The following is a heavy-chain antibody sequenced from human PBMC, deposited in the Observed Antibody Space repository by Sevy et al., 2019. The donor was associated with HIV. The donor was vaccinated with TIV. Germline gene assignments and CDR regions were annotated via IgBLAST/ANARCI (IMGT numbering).Heavy chain of an antibody. D-gene: IGHD3-22*01. CDR3: ARWNYYDSRGFSSFDY. Sequence: SETLPLTCTVSGDSVSNTNYYWSWIRQPAGKGLEWIGRMKTSGSTNYNPSLKSRVTISVDTSKNQFSLKLSSVTAADTAVYYCARWNYYDSRGFSSFDYWGQGTLVTVSS. V-gene: IGHV4-61*02. CDR1: GDSVSNTNYY. J-gene: IGHJ4*02. CDR2: MKTSGST.